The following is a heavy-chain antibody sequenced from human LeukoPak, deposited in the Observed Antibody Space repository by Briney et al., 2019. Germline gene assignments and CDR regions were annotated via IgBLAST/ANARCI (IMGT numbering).Heavy chain of an antibody. CDR2: ISSSGSTI. J-gene: IGHJ4*02. V-gene: IGHV3-48*03. CDR1: GFTFSSYE. CDR3: ARGPNYYGSGSYYY. Sequence: GGSLRLSCAASGFTFSSYEMNWVRQAPGKGLEWVSYISSSGSTIYYADSVKGRFTIFRDNAKNSLYLQMNSLRAEDTAVYYCARGPNYYGSGSYYYWGQGTLVTVSS. D-gene: IGHD3-10*01.